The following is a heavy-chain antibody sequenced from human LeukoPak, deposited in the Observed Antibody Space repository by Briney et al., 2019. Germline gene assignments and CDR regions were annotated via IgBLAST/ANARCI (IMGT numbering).Heavy chain of an antibody. Sequence: ASVKVSCEVSGYTLKEISIHCVRQAPGKRLEWMGGIHPEDAETIYAQNFQGRVTMTADTSTDTAYMELSSLRSEDTAVYYCATDALTHSSGWYGWFDPWGQGTLVTVSS. CDR2: IHPEDAET. CDR1: GYTLKEIS. CDR3: ATDALTHSSGWYGWFDP. D-gene: IGHD6-19*01. J-gene: IGHJ5*02. V-gene: IGHV1-24*01.